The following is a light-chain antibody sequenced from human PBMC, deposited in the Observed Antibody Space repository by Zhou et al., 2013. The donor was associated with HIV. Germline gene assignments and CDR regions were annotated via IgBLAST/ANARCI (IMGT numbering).Light chain of an antibody. CDR3: LQDHIYPRT. Sequence: AIQMTQSPSSLSASVGDKVTITCRASQGIRNDLGWYQQKPGKAPKLLIYAASKLHSGVPSRFGGSGSGTDFSLTISSLQPEDFATYYCLQDHIYPRTFGPGDRKWRS. J-gene: IGKJ2*01. CDR1: QGIRND. CDR2: AAS. V-gene: IGKV1-6*01.